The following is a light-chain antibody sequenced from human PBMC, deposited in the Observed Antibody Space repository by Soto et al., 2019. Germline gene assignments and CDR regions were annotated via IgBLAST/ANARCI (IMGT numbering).Light chain of an antibody. J-gene: IGLJ1*01. Sequence: QSVLTQPASVSDSPGQSITISCTGTSSDVGGSNFVSWYQQHPGKPPKLIIYDVANRPSGVSNRVSGSKSGSTASLIISRLQTEDEADYSCVSYTSSTTYVFGTGTKVTVL. CDR2: DVA. CDR3: VSYTSSTTYV. CDR1: SSDVGGSNF. V-gene: IGLV2-14*03.